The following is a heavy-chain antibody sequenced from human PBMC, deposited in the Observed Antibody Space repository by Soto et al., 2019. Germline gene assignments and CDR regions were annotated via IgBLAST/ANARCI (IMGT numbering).Heavy chain of an antibody. CDR3: ARGLPVVVVAVRRWFDP. Sequence: ASVKGSCKASGYTFTSYDINWLRQATGQGLEWMGWMNPNSGSTGYAQKFQGRVTMTRNTSISTAYMELSSLRSEDTAVYYCARGLPVVVVAVRRWFDPWGQGTLVTVSS. D-gene: IGHD2-15*01. CDR1: GYTFTSYD. V-gene: IGHV1-8*01. J-gene: IGHJ5*02. CDR2: MNPNSGST.